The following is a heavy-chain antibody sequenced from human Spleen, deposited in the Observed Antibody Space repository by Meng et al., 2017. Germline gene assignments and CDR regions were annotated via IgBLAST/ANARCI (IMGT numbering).Heavy chain of an antibody. V-gene: IGHV4-31*03. CDR1: GGSINSAVHY. Sequence: QLQESGPGLVKPSQILSLTCTVSGGSINSAVHYWSWIRRHPGKGLEWIGYIYYSGNTHYNPSLKSRASISVDTSKNQFSLKLSSVTVADTAMYYCAREDSRGLNFDSWGKGTLVTVSS. CDR3: AREDSRGLNFDS. CDR2: IYYSGNT. D-gene: IGHD3-22*01. J-gene: IGHJ4*02.